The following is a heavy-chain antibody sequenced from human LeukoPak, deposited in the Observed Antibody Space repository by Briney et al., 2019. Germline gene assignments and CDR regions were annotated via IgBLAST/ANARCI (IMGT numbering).Heavy chain of an antibody. CDR3: ARPGGWYYFDY. D-gene: IGHD6-19*01. J-gene: IGHJ4*02. CDR1: GGSISSYY. CDR2: IYYSGST. V-gene: IGHV4-59*01. Sequence: SETLSLTCTVSGGSISSYYWSWIRQPPGKGLEWIGYIYYSGSTNYNPSLKSRVTISVDTSKNQFSLKLSSVTAADTAVYYCARPGGWYYFDYWGQGTLVTVSS.